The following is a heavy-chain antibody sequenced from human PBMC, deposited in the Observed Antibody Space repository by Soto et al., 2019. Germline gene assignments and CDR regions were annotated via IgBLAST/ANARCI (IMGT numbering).Heavy chain of an antibody. V-gene: IGHV3-23*01. J-gene: IGHJ4*02. Sequence: EVQLLESGGGLVQPGGSLRLSCAASGFTFSSYAMSWVRQAPGKGLEWVSAISGSGGSTYYADSVKGRFTISRDNSKNTLYLQMNSLRAEDTAVYYCAKPQRATMVRGVISPPYYFDYCGQGTLVTVSS. CDR3: AKPQRATMVRGVISPPYYFDY. CDR2: ISGSGGST. D-gene: IGHD3-10*01. CDR1: GFTFSSYA.